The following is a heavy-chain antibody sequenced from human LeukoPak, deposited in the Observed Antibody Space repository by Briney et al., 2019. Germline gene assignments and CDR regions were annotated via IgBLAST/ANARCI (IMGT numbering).Heavy chain of an antibody. Sequence: SQTLSLTCTVSGGSISSGDYYWSWIRQPPGKGLEWIGYIYYSGSTDYNPSLKSRITISVDTSKNQFSLKHSSVTAADTAVYYCARFMDIVVEPPVSGGAFDIWGQGTMVTVSS. J-gene: IGHJ3*02. V-gene: IGHV4-30-4*08. CDR1: GGSISSGDYY. D-gene: IGHD2-2*03. CDR2: IYYSGST. CDR3: ARFMDIVVEPPVSGGAFDI.